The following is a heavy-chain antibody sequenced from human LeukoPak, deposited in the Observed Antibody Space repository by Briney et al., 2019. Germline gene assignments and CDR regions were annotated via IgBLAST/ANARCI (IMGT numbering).Heavy chain of an antibody. CDR2: ISSSSSTI. Sequence: GGSLRLSCSASGFTFSTYSMNWVRQAPGKGLEWVSYISSSSSTIHYADSVKGRFTISRDNAKNSLYLQMNSLRAEDTAVYYCASSIPRLRLGELSLYYWGQGTLVTVSS. V-gene: IGHV3-48*04. D-gene: IGHD3-16*02. J-gene: IGHJ4*02. CDR3: ASSIPRLRLGELSLYY. CDR1: GFTFSTYS.